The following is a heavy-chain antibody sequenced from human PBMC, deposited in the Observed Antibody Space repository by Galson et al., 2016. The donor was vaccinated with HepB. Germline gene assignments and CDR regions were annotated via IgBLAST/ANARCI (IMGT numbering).Heavy chain of an antibody. CDR1: GGFISPDY. CDR3: ARGRWFDP. Sequence: SETLSLTCTVSGGFISPDYWSWFRQPPGKGLEWIGYTTNSGSTNYNPSLKSRVTISVDTSKNQFSLKLSSVTAADTAVYYCARGRWFDPWGQGTRVTVSS. CDR2: TTNSGST. V-gene: IGHV4-59*01. J-gene: IGHJ5*02.